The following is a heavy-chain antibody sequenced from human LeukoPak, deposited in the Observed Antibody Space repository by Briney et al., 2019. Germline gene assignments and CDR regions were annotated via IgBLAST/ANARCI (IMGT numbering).Heavy chain of an antibody. CDR1: GYSISSGYY. Sequence: SETLSLTCTVSGYSISSGYYWGWIRQPPGKGLEWIGSIYHSGSTYYNPSLKSRLTISADTTKNQFSLRLSSVTAADTAVYYCVRVDNGGNYFDYWGQGTLVTVSS. CDR2: IYHSGST. J-gene: IGHJ4*02. D-gene: IGHD4-23*01. CDR3: VRVDNGGNYFDY. V-gene: IGHV4-38-2*02.